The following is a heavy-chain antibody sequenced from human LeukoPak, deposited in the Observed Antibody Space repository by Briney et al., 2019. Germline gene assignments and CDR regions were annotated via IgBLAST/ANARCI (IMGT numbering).Heavy chain of an antibody. Sequence: SVKVSCKASGGTFSSYTINWVRQAPGQGLEWMGGIIPIFGTANYAQKFQGRVTITADESTSTAYMELSSLRSEDTAVYYCARTALSGWGHDAFDIWGQGTMVTVSS. D-gene: IGHD6-19*01. V-gene: IGHV1-69*13. CDR1: GGTFSSYT. CDR2: IIPIFGTA. J-gene: IGHJ3*02. CDR3: ARTALSGWGHDAFDI.